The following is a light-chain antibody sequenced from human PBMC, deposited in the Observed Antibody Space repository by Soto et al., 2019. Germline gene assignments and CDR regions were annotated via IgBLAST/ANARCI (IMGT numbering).Light chain of an antibody. CDR1: QDISNY. CDR2: DAS. V-gene: IGKV1-33*01. CDR3: QQYDNLPIT. J-gene: IGKJ1*01. Sequence: DIQMTQSPSSLSASVGDRVTITCQASQDISNYLNWYQQKQGKAPKLLIYDASNLETGVPSRFSGSGSGTDFTFTISSLQPEDIATYDCQQYDNLPITFGQGTKVDIK.